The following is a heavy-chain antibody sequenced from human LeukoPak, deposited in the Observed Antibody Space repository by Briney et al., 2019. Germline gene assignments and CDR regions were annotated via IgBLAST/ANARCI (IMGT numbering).Heavy chain of an antibody. J-gene: IGHJ2*01. Sequence: SETLCLTCTVSGGSISSGGYYWSWIRQHPGRGLEWIGYIYYSGSTYYNPSLKSRVTISVDTSKNQFSLKLSSVTAADTAVYYCARDEGVDASGYYSYWYFDLWGRGTLVTVSS. CDR3: ARDEGVDASGYYSYWYFDL. CDR1: GGSISSGGYY. CDR2: IYYSGST. D-gene: IGHD3-22*01. V-gene: IGHV4-31*03.